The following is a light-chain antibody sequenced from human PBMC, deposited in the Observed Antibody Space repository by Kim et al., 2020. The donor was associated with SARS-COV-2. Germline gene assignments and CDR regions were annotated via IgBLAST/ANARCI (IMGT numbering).Light chain of an antibody. CDR2: TAS. CDR3: QQSYAAPFT. V-gene: IGKV1-39*01. CDR1: ESIGKV. J-gene: IGKJ2*01. Sequence: DIQMTQSPSPLSASVGDRVSITCRASESIGKVLNWYQQRPGKAPKLLIYTASTLEGGVPSRFTGSGSGTEFNLPIRGLQPEDYGSSYCQQSYAAPFTFGPGTKLEI.